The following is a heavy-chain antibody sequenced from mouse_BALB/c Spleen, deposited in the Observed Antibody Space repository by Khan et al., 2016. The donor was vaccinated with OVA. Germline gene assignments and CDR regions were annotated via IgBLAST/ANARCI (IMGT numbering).Heavy chain of an antibody. V-gene: IGHV1S81*02. CDR3: TRSGYGTFAY. D-gene: IGHD2-1*01. Sequence: VQLQESGAELVKPGASVRLSCKASGYTFTSYYLYWVKQRPGRGLEWIGDINPSNGGTNFNEKFKSKATLTVDKSSSTAYMQLSSLTSEDSAVYYCTRSGYGTFAYWGQGTLVTVSA. J-gene: IGHJ3*01. CDR1: GYTFTSYY. CDR2: INPSNGGT.